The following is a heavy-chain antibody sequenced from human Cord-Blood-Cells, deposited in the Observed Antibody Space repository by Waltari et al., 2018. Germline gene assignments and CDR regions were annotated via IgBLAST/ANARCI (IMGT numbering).Heavy chain of an antibody. CDR2: YDPEDGET. D-gene: IGHD6-13*01. J-gene: IGHJ4*02. CDR1: GYTLTELS. Sequence: QVQLVQSGAEVKKPGASVTVSCKVSGYTLTELSMHWVRQAPGKGLEWMGWYDPEDGETIYAQKSQGRVTMTEDTSTDTAYMELSSLRSEDTAVYYCATRSLSWYGVYYFAYWGQGTLVTVSS. V-gene: IGHV1-24*01. CDR3: ATRSLSWYGVYYFAY.